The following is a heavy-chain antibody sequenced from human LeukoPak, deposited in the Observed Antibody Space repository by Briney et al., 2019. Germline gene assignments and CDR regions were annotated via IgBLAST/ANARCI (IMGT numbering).Heavy chain of an antibody. J-gene: IGHJ3*02. V-gene: IGHV3-66*01. CDR1: GFTVSSNY. D-gene: IGHD3-22*01. Sequence: GGSLRLSCAASGFTVSSNYMSWVRQAPGKGLEWVSVIYSGGSTYYADSVKGRFTISRDNSKNTLYLQMNSLRAEDTAVYYCAKDSNYDSSGYYSGPDAFDIWGQGTMVTVSS. CDR2: IYSGGST. CDR3: AKDSNYDSSGYYSGPDAFDI.